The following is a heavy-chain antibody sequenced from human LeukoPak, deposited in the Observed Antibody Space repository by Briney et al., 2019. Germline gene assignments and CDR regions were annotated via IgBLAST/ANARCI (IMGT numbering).Heavy chain of an antibody. V-gene: IGHV3-66*04. J-gene: IGHJ4*02. CDR3: ARLHYDILTGPFDY. Sequence: GGSLRLSCAASGFPFSSYVMTWVRQAPGKGLEWVSVIFSGGGTYYADSVKGRFIMSRDNSKNTLYLQMDSLRAEDTAVYYCARLHYDILTGPFDYWGQGTLVTVSS. CDR1: GFPFSSYV. CDR2: IFSGGGT. D-gene: IGHD3-9*01.